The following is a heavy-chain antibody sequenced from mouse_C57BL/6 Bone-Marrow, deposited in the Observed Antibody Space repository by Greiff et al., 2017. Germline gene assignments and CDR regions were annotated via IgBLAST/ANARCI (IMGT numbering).Heavy chain of an antibody. V-gene: IGHV6-6*01. D-gene: IGHD1-1*01. CDR1: GFTFSDAW. CDR2: IRNKANNHAT. Sequence: EVMLVESGGGLVQPGGSMKLSCAASGFTFSDAWMDWVRQSPEKGLEWVAEIRNKANNHATYYAESVKGRFTISRDDSKSSVYLQMNSLRAEDTGIYYGTLNYYGSSYGIYYAMDYWGQGTSVTVSS. CDR3: TLNYYGSSYGIYYAMDY. J-gene: IGHJ4*01.